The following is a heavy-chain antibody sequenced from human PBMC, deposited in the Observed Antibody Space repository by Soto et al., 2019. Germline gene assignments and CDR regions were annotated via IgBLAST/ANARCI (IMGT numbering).Heavy chain of an antibody. D-gene: IGHD2-15*01. CDR1: GFTFSDHY. J-gene: IGHJ4*02. CDR2: VRNKANSYTT. Sequence: EVQLVESGGGLVEPGGSLRLSCAASGFTFSDHYMDWVRQAPGKGLEWIGRVRNKANSYTTEYAASVRGRFTVSRDDSKNSLYLQMNSLKSEDTAMYYFVRNLASGGPYCFDYWGQGTLVTVSS. V-gene: IGHV3-72*01. CDR3: VRNLASGGPYCFDY.